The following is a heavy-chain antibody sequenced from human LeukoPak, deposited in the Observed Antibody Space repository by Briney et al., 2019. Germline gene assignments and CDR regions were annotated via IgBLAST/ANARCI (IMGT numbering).Heavy chain of an antibody. CDR2: ISGSGGST. D-gene: IGHD6-19*01. CDR1: GFTFSSYG. Sequence: GGTLRLSCAASGFTFSSYGMSWVRQAPGKGLEWVSAISGSGGSTYYADSVKGRFTISRDNSKNTLYLQMNSLRAEDTAVYYCAKDYSSGWYTAAFDIWGQGTMVTVSS. V-gene: IGHV3-23*01. CDR3: AKDYSSGWYTAAFDI. J-gene: IGHJ3*02.